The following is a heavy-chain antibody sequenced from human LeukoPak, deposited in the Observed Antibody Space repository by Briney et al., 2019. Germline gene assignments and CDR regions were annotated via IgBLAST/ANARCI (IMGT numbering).Heavy chain of an antibody. CDR3: ARGDPYYYGSGSYYLFDY. J-gene: IGHJ4*02. D-gene: IGHD3-10*01. Sequence: GGSLRLSCAASDFSVGSNYMTWVRQAPGKGLEWVSVIYSGGSTYYADSVKGRFTISRDNSKNTLYLQMNSLRAEDTAVYYCARGDPYYYGSGSYYLFDYWGQGTLVTVSS. V-gene: IGHV3-66*01. CDR1: DFSVGSNY. CDR2: IYSGGST.